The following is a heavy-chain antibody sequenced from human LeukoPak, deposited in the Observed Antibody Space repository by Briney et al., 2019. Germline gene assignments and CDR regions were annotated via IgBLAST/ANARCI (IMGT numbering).Heavy chain of an antibody. V-gene: IGHV3-21*01. CDR2: MTTSSSHT. D-gene: IGHD2-2*01. J-gene: IGHJ4*02. Sequence: GGSLRLSCAASGFSFSRYGMDWVRQAPGKGLEWVSSMTTSSSHTYYADSVKGRFTISRDNAKNSLYLQMNSLRAEDTAVYYCTRMAWRSRPFDYWGQGTLVTVSS. CDR1: GFSFSRYG. CDR3: TRMAWRSRPFDY.